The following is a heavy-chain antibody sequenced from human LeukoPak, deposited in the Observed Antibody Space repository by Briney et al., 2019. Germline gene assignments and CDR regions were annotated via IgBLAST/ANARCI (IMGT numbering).Heavy chain of an antibody. CDR3: ARELGVYCSGGSCYDDWFDP. CDR2: INPSGGST. CDR1: GYTFTSYY. D-gene: IGHD2-15*01. Sequence: ASVKVSCKASGYTFTSYYMHWVRQAPGQGLEWMGIINPSGGSTSYAQKFQGRVTMTRDMSTSTVYMELSSLRSEDTAVYYCARELGVYCSGGSCYDDWFDPWGQGTPVTVSS. V-gene: IGHV1-46*01. J-gene: IGHJ5*02.